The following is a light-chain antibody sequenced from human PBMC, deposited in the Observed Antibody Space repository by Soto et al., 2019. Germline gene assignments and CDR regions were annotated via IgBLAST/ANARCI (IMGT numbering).Light chain of an antibody. CDR1: GSDVGSYKY. Sequence: QSALTQPASVSGSPGQSITLSCTGTGSDVGSYKYVSWYQQHPGKAPNLIIFEVSNRPSGVSDRFSGSKSGNTASLTISGLQAEDEADYYCSSYTSISSLGVFGTGTKLTVL. V-gene: IGLV2-14*01. CDR2: EVS. J-gene: IGLJ1*01. CDR3: SSYTSISSLGV.